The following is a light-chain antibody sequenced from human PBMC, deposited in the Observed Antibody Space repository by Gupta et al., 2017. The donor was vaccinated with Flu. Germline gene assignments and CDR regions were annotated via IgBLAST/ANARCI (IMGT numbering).Light chain of an antibody. J-gene: IGKJ1*01. CDR1: QSINKY. CDR2: AAS. CDR3: QQTYNTSWT. V-gene: IGKV1-39*01. Sequence: PYSLSASVGDRVTITCRASQSINKYVNWYQHKPGKAPKLLVYAASSLQSGVPSRFSGSGSGTDFTLTISTLQPEDFATYFCQQTYNTSWTFGQGTNVEI.